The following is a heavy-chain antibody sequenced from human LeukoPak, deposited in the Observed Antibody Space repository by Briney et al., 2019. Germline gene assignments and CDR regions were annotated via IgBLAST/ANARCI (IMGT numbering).Heavy chain of an antibody. J-gene: IGHJ4*02. CDR1: GFTFSNYN. V-gene: IGHV3-48*04. CDR2: ISGSGSII. CDR3: AKSSAGYYDSSGYPYVY. D-gene: IGHD3-22*01. Sequence: GGSLRLSCAASGFTFSNYNMNWVRQAPGKGLEWVSYISGSGSIIYYADSVKGRFTISRDNAKNSLYLQMNSLRAEDTAVYYCAKSSAGYYDSSGYPYVYWGQGTLVTVSS.